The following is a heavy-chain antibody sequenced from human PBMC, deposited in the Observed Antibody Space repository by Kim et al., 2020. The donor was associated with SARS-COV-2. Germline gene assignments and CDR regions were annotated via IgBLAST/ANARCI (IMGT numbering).Heavy chain of an antibody. D-gene: IGHD3-10*01. J-gene: IGHJ3*02. CDR1: GGSISSSNW. CDR3: ARDLIHSGREGVDAFDI. V-gene: IGHV4-4*02. Sequence: SETLSLTCAVSGGSISSSNWWSWVRQPPGKGLEWIGEIYHSGSTNYNPSLKSRVTISVDKSKNQFSLKLSSVTAADTAVYYCARDLIHSGREGVDAFDIWGQGTMVTVSS. CDR2: IYHSGST.